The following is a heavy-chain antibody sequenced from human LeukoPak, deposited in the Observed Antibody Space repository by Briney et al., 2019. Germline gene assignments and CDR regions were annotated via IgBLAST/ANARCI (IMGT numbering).Heavy chain of an antibody. Sequence: PGGSLRLSCAASRFTVSSNYMSWVRQAPGKGLEWVSVIYSDGSTYYADPVKGRFTISRDNSKNTLYLQMNSLRAEDTAVYYCARGVPAGKFDYWGQGTLVTVSS. V-gene: IGHV3-53*01. CDR1: RFTVSSNY. D-gene: IGHD2-2*01. CDR2: IYSDGST. CDR3: ARGVPAGKFDY. J-gene: IGHJ4*02.